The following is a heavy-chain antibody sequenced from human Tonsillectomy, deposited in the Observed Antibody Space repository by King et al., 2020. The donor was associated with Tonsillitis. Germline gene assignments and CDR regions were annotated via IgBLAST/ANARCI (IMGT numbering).Heavy chain of an antibody. CDR1: GFTFSSYA. CDR3: ARGPLKTIILVVM. V-gene: IGHV3-30-3*01. Sequence: VQLVESGGGVVQPGRSLRLSCAASGFTFSSYAMHWVRQAPGKGLEWEAVISYDRSNKYYADSVKGLFNISRDNSKNTLYLQMNSLRAEDTAVYYCARGPLKTIILVVMWGQGTLVTVSS. CDR2: ISYDRSNK. D-gene: IGHD3-22*01. J-gene: IGHJ4*02.